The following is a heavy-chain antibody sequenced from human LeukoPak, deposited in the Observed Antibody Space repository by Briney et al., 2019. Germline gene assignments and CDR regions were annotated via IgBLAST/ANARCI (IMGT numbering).Heavy chain of an antibody. CDR1: GFSFGDYP. V-gene: IGHV3-49*03. J-gene: IGHJ3*02. Sequence: GRSLRLSCTASGFSFGDYPMSWFRQAPGQGPEFVGYIRSILYGETTEHAASVKGRFSISKDDSRTIAYLQMNSLRTDDTAFYYCSRAIRQSGDAFDIWGQGTLVTVSS. D-gene: IGHD3-10*01. CDR3: SRAIRQSGDAFDI. CDR2: IRSILYGETT.